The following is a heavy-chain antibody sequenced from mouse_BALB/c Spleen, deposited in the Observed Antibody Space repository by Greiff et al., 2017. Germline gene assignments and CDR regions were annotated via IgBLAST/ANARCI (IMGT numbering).Heavy chain of an antibody. V-gene: IGHV3-2*02. D-gene: IGHD2-3*01. CDR2: ISYSGST. Sequence: EVQLQESGPGLVKPSQSLSLTCTVTGYSITSDYAWNWIRQFPGNKLEWMGYISYSGSTSYNPSLKSRISITRDTSKNQFFLQLNSVTTEDTATYYCARWGWLLRTAYWGQGTLVTVSA. CDR1: GYSITSDYA. CDR3: ARWGWLLRTAY. J-gene: IGHJ3*01.